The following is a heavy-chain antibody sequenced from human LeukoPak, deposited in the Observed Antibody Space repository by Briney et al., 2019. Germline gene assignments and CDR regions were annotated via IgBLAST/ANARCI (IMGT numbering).Heavy chain of an antibody. D-gene: IGHD2-2*01. V-gene: IGHV3-23*01. CDR2: ISETGDKA. CDR1: GFTFIVYG. CDR3: AKSSSSSGE. Sequence: PGGSLRLSCAASGFTFIVYGMSWVRQAPGRGLEWVSAISETGDKAYYTDTVKGRFTISRDNSRNTLYLQLSSLRVEDTALYYCAKSSSSSGEWGQGTQVTVSS. J-gene: IGHJ4*02.